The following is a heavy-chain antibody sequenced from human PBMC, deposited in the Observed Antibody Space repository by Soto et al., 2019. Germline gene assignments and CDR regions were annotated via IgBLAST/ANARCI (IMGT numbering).Heavy chain of an antibody. D-gene: IGHD3-10*01. CDR1: GGSFSGYY. V-gene: IGHV4-34*01. CDR3: ARGREGVREALDY. Sequence: SLTCAVYGGSFSGYYWSWIRQPPGKGLEWIGEINHSGSTNYNPSLKSRVTISVDTSKNQFSLKLSSVTAADTAVYYCARGREGVREALDYWGQGTLVPVSS. CDR2: INHSGST. J-gene: IGHJ4*02.